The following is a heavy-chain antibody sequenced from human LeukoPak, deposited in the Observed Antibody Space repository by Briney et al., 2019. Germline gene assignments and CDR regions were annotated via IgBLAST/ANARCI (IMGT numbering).Heavy chain of an antibody. CDR2: IYHSGST. J-gene: IGHJ4*02. CDR1: GGSISSGGYS. Sequence: SETLSLTCAVSGGSISSGGYSWSWIRQPPGKGLEWIGYIYHSGSTYYNPSLKSRVTISVDRSKNQFSLKLSSVTAADTAVYYCARGGIQLWSPFDYWGQGTLVTVSP. V-gene: IGHV4-30-2*01. CDR3: ARGGIQLWSPFDY. D-gene: IGHD5-18*01.